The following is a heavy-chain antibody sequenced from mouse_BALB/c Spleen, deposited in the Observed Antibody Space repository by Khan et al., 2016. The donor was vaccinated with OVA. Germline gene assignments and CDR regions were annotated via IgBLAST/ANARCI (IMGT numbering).Heavy chain of an antibody. Sequence: VQLQQPGAELVKAGALVKMSCKASGYTFTSYWMHWVKQRLGQGLEWFAETNPTNGRTYYNEKFKSKATLTVDKSSRPAYMLLSGPTFEDSAVYYCARIKKIVATYFDYWGQGTTLTVSS. V-gene: IGHV1S81*02. J-gene: IGHJ2*01. CDR1: GYTFTSYW. D-gene: IGHD1-1*01. CDR3: ARIKKIVATYFDY. CDR2: TNPTNGRT.